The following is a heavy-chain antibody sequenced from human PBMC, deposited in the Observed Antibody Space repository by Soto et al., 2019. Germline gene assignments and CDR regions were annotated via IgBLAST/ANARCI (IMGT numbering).Heavy chain of an antibody. CDR2: INHSGST. J-gene: IGHJ5*02. Sequence: SETLSLTCAVYGGSFSGYYWSWIRQPPGKGLEWIGEINHSGSTNYNPSLKSRVTISVDTSKNQFSLKLSSVTAADTAVYYCARAYYYDSSGYYRSGFDPWGQGTLVTVSS. CDR3: ARAYYYDSSGYYRSGFDP. D-gene: IGHD3-22*01. V-gene: IGHV4-34*01. CDR1: GGSFSGYY.